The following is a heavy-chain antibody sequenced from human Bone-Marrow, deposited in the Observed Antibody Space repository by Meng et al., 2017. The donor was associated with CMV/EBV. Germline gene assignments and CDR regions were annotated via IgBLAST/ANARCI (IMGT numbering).Heavy chain of an antibody. Sequence: GESLKISCAASGFTFSSYAMHWVRQAPGKGLEWVAVISYDGSNKYYADSVKGRFTISRDNSKNTLCLQMNSLRAEDTAVYYCATEPLGYCSSSSCDTSYVMDVWGQGTTVTVSS. CDR2: ISYDGSNK. J-gene: IGHJ6*02. CDR1: GFTFSSYA. CDR3: ATEPLGYCSSSSCDTSYVMDV. V-gene: IGHV3-30*04. D-gene: IGHD2-2*02.